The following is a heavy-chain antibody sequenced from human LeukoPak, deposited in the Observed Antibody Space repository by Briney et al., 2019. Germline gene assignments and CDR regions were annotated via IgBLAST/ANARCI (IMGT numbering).Heavy chain of an antibody. D-gene: IGHD2-15*01. Sequence: PGGSLRLSCAASGFTFSYYGMSWVRQAPGKGLEWVSGFGHNGGITYADSVKGRFTISRDNSKNTLYLQMNSLRAEDTAVYYCARELGDIVVKYYFDYWGQGTLVTVSS. CDR3: ARELGDIVVKYYFDY. CDR2: FGHNGGIT. V-gene: IGHV3-23*01. CDR1: GFTFSYYG. J-gene: IGHJ4*02.